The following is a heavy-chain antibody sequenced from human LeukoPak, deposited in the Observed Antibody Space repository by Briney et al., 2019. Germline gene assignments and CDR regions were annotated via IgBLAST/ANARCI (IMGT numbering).Heavy chain of an antibody. D-gene: IGHD6-6*01. V-gene: IGHV4-34*01. CDR1: GGSFSGYY. Sequence: SETLSLTCAVYGGSFSGYYWSWIRQPPGKGLEWIGEINHSGSTNYNPSLKSRVTISVDTSKNQFSLKLSSVTAADTAVYYCARASEYRSPDYWGQGTLVTVSS. J-gene: IGHJ4*02. CDR2: INHSGST. CDR3: ARASEYRSPDY.